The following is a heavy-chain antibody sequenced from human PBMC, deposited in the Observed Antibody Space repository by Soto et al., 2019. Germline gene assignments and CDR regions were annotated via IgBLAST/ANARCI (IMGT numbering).Heavy chain of an antibody. CDR3: ARCLHCSNGGRFDP. V-gene: IGHV4-4*02. CDR2: MWPSGGT. D-gene: IGHD2-8*01. CDR1: GVSIGRPNW. J-gene: IGHJ5*02. Sequence: SETPSLTCAVSGVSIGRPNWWTWVRQAPGKGLEWIGEMWPSGGTTYNPSLRNRVTISVDNSKNHLSLTLTSVTAADTAIYYCARCLHCSNGGRFDPWGQGALVTVSS.